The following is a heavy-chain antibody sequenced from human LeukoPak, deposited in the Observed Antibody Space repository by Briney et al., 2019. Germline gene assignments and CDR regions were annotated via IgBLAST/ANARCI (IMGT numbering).Heavy chain of an antibody. CDR2: ISSNGGST. CDR1: GFTFSSYA. D-gene: IGHD6-13*01. J-gene: IGHJ5*02. V-gene: IGHV3-64D*06. CDR3: VKDRNSRIAAAKQNWFDP. Sequence: PGGSLRLSCSASGFTFSSYAMHWVRQAPGKGLEYVSAISSNGGSTYYADSVKDRFTISRDNSRNTLYLQMSSLRAEDTAVYYCVKDRNSRIAAAKQNWFDPWGQGTLVTVSS.